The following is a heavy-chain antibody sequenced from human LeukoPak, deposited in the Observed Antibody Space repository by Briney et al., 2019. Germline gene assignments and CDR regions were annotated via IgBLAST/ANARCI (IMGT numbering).Heavy chain of an antibody. CDR2: IIPIFGTA. V-gene: IGHV1-69*13. J-gene: IGHJ4*02. CDR1: GGTFSSYA. CDR3: ARGDSSGSYGSFDY. D-gene: IGHD1-26*01. Sequence: ASVKVSCKASGGTFSSYAISWVRQAPGQWLEWMGGIIPIFGTANYTQKFQGRVTITADESTSTAYMELSSLRSEDTAVYYCARGDSSGSYGSFDYWGQGTLVTVSS.